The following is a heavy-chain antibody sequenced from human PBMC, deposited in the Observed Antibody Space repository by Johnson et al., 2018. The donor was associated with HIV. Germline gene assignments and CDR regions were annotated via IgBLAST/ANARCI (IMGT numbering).Heavy chain of an antibody. CDR1: GFTFSDYY. CDR2: MSSSGSTI. CDR3: AKARDATRQTDALDV. V-gene: IGHV3-11*04. J-gene: IGHJ3*01. Sequence: QVQLVESGGGLVKPGGSLRLSCAASGFTFSDYYMSWIRQAPGKGLEWISYMSSSGSTIYHAESVKGRFTISRDNAKNSLYLQMNSLRVEDTAVYYCAKARDATRQTDALDVWGQGTMVTVSS.